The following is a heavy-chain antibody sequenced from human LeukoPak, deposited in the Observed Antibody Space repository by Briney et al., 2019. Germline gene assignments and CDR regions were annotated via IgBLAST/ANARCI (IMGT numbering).Heavy chain of an antibody. D-gene: IGHD3-10*01. CDR3: ATTGSGSFYYYGMDV. Sequence: SETLSLTCAVSGGSISSGGYSWSWIRQPPGKGLEWIGYIYHSGSTYYNPSLKSRVTISVDRSKNQFSLKLSSVTAADTAMYYCATTGSGSFYYYGMDVWGKGTTVTVSS. V-gene: IGHV4-30-2*01. CDR1: GGSISSGGYS. CDR2: IYHSGST. J-gene: IGHJ6*04.